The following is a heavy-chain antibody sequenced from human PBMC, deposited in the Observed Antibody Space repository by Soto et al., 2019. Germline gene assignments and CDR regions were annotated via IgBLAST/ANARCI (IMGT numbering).Heavy chain of an antibody. CDR3: ARGRFFGPGSYQIGDFDL. J-gene: IGHJ4*01. CDR1: GFTFSDHF. V-gene: IGHV3-72*01. CDR2: IRNKANVYST. D-gene: IGHD3-10*01. Sequence: VQLAESGGGLVQPGGSLRLSCAASGFTFSDHFMDWVRQAPGKGLEWVGRIRNKANVYSTEYAASVKGRFIVSRDDSADTLYLQMSSLKTEDTAVYYCARGRFFGPGSYQIGDFDLWGHGTLVTVSS.